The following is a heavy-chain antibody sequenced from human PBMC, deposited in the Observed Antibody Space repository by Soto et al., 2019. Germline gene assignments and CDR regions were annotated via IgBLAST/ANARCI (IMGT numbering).Heavy chain of an antibody. CDR1: GCRCTDHG. J-gene: IGHJ5*02. Sequence: GVPQRIWKKVAGCRCTDHGVSRVRQMRGKCLEWMGRIDPSDSYTNYSPSFQGHVTISADKSISTAYLQWSSLKASDTAMYYCARGLIAADGRTPYWFDPRGQATLVTVSS. CDR3: ARGLIAADGRTPYWFDP. CDR2: IDPSDSYT. V-gene: IGHV5-10-1*01. D-gene: IGHD6-13*01.